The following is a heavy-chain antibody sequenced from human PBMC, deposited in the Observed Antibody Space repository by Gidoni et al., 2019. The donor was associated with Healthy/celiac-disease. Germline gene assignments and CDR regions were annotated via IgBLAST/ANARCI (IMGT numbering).Heavy chain of an antibody. Sequence: QVQLVESGGGVVQPGRSLRLSCAASGFTFSSYGMHWVRQAPGKGMAWVAVIWYDGSNKYYADSVKGRFTIARDNSKNTLYLQMNSLRAEDTAVYYCARGSGYYRDSVYYYYYGMDVWGQGTTVTVSS. CDR3: ARGSGYYRDSVYYYYYGMDV. V-gene: IGHV3-33*01. J-gene: IGHJ6*02. CDR1: GFTFSSYG. CDR2: IWYDGSNK. D-gene: IGHD3-3*01.